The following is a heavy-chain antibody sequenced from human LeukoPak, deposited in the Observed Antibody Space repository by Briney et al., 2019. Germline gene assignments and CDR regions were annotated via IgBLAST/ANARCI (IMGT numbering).Heavy chain of an antibody. CDR2: INAGNGYT. V-gene: IGHV1-3*01. D-gene: IGHD3-10*01. J-gene: IGHJ4*02. Sequence: ASVNVSCKTSGYTFTNYAMQWVRQAPGQRLEWMGWINAGNGYTKYSQKFQGRVTITRDTSASIAYMKLSSLRSEDTAVYYCARDRGVTMVRGVIDSFDYWGQGTLVTVSS. CDR1: GYTFTNYA. CDR3: ARDRGVTMVRGVIDSFDY.